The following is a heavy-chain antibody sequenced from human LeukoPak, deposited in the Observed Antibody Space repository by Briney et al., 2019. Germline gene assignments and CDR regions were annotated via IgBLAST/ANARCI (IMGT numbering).Heavy chain of an antibody. CDR3: ARDARSVLLWFGELSDYGMDV. V-gene: IGHV3-48*03. CDR1: GFTFSSYE. J-gene: IGHJ6*04. D-gene: IGHD3-10*01. Sequence: GGSLRLSCAASGFTFSSYEMNWVRQAPGKGLEXXXXXXXSGSTIYYADSVKGRFTISRDNAKNSLYLQMNSLRAEDTAVYYCARDARSVLLWFGELSDYGMDVWGKGTTVTVSS. CDR2: XXXSGSTI.